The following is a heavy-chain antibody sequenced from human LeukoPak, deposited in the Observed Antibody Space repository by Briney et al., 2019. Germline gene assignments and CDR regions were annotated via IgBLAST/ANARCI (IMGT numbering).Heavy chain of an antibody. CDR3: ARGEYYFDY. CDR1: GGSISSYY. J-gene: IGHJ4*02. Sequence: SSETLSPTCTVSGGSISSYYWSWIRQPPGKGLEWIGYIYYSGSTNYNPSLKSRVTISVDTSKNQFSLKLSSVTAADTAVYYCARGEYYFDYWGQGTLVTVSS. CDR2: IYYSGST. V-gene: IGHV4-59*01.